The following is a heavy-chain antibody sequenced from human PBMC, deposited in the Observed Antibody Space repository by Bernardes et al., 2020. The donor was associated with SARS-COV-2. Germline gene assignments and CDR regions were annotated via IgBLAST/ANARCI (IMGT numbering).Heavy chain of an antibody. CDR1: GGSVSSVNYY. CDR2: IYYSGST. CDR3: ARQRRVSTVIRDYFDY. V-gene: IGHV4-61*01. D-gene: IGHD2-21*01. J-gene: IGHJ4*02. Sequence: SETLSLTCTVSGGSVSSVNYYWSWIRQPPGKGLEWIGYIYYSGSTFYSPSLKSRVTISIDTSMNQFSLKLTSVTAADTAVYYCARQRRVSTVIRDYFDYWGQGTLVTVSS.